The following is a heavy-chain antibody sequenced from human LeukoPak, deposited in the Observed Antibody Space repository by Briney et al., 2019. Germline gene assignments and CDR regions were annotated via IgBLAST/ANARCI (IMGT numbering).Heavy chain of an antibody. D-gene: IGHD2-21*02. Sequence: SEEVFCRASGGTFSSYAISWVRQAPGQGLEWMGRIIPILGIANYAQKFQGRVTITADKSTSTAYMELSSLRSEDTAVYYCARETGDNPYWGQGTLVTVST. CDR1: GGTFSSYA. V-gene: IGHV1-69*04. CDR3: ARETGDNPY. J-gene: IGHJ4*02. CDR2: IIPILGIA.